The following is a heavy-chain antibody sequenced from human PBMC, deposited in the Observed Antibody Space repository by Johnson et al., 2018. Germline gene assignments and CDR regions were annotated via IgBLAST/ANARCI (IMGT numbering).Heavy chain of an antibody. CDR1: GFTFIDHY. D-gene: IGHD1-14*01. CDR2: SKDKANNYAT. J-gene: IGHJ4*01. Sequence: VQLVQSGGGLVLPGGSLRLACAASGFTFIDHYMDWVRQVPGKGLEWVGRSKDKANNYATDFAASVKGRFTISREDSKNSVYLQMNSLKTEDTAVYYFVRVKPGGCFEFWGHGTLVTVSS. V-gene: IGHV3-72*01. CDR3: VRVKPGGCFEF.